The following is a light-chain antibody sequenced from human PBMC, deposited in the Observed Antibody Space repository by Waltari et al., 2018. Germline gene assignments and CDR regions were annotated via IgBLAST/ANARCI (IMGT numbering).Light chain of an antibody. CDR3: QSADSSGTSRV. CDR2: KDT. V-gene: IGLV3-25*03. CDR1: ALPQQN. Sequence: SYELTQPPSVSVPPGQTARITCVGDALPQQNVDWYQQRPGQAPVLMIYKDTKRPSGIPERFSGSASGTTVTLTISGVQAEDEAVYYCQSADSSGTSRVFGGGTKLTVL. J-gene: IGLJ2*01.